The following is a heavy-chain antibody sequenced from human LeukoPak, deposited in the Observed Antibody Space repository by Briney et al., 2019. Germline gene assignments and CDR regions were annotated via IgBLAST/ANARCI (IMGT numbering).Heavy chain of an antibody. D-gene: IGHD1-26*01. CDR2: ISGSGDRT. CDR3: TRDMQGSRLYLVGSQND. J-gene: IGHJ4*02. CDR1: GFTFSSSA. V-gene: IGHV3-23*01. Sequence: PGGSLRLSCAASGFTFSSSAMSWVRQAPGKGLEWVSTISGSGDRTYYADSVKGRFTISRDNSKNTLFLHMNSLRAEDSALYYCTRDMQGSRLYLVGSQNDWGQGTLVTVSS.